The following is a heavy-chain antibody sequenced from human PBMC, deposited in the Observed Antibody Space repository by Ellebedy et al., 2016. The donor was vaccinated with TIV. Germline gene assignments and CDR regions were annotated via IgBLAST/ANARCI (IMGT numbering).Heavy chain of an antibody. Sequence: GESLKIYXAASGFTFDDYAMHWVRQAPGKGLEWVSLISWDGGSTYYADSVKGRFTISRDNSKNSLYLQMNSLRAEDTALYYCAKDGPRGGVLYYFDYWGQGTLVTVSS. CDR2: ISWDGGST. D-gene: IGHD3-10*01. J-gene: IGHJ4*02. V-gene: IGHV3-43D*03. CDR1: GFTFDDYA. CDR3: AKDGPRGGVLYYFDY.